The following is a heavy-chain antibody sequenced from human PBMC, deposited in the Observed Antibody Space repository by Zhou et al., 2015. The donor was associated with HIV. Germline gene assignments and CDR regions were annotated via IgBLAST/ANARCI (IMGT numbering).Heavy chain of an antibody. CDR2: INPKSGDT. CDR3: ARSRGGAHFDY. J-gene: IGHJ4*02. D-gene: IGHD3-16*01. V-gene: IGHV1-2*02. CDR1: GYTLSLYY. Sequence: QVQLVQSGAEVKKPGASVKVSCKVSGYTLSLYYIHWVRQAPGQGLEWMGWINPKSGDTNFAQKFQGRVTMTRDTSISTAYMELSRLTSDDTAVYYCARSRGGAHFDYWGQGTLVTVSS.